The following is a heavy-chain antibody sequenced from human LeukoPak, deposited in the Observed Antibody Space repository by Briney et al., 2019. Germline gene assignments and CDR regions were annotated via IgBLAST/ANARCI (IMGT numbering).Heavy chain of an antibody. CDR2: ISYDGSNK. CDR3: ARPSYGDYEGYAFDI. Sequence: GRSLRLSCAASGFTFSSYAMHWVRQAPGKGLEWVAVISYDGSNKYYADSVKGRFTISRDNSKNTLYLQMNSLRAEDTAVYYFARPSYGDYEGYAFDIWGQGTMVTVSS. D-gene: IGHD4-17*01. CDR1: GFTFSSYA. J-gene: IGHJ3*02. V-gene: IGHV3-30-3*01.